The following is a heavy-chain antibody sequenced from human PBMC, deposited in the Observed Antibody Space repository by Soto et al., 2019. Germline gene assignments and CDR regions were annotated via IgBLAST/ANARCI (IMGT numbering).Heavy chain of an antibody. V-gene: IGHV1-69*01. D-gene: IGHD3-16*01. CDR3: ARDPAGGWGSYDHL. J-gene: IGHJ4*02. Sequence: QVQLVQSGAAVKKPGSSVKVSCKASGGTFSSYAITCLRQAPGQGREWMGGIIPIFGTANYAQKFQSRVTNTADESRSTAYMELSSLRSEDTAVYYCARDPAGGWGSYDHLWGQGTLVTVSS. CDR2: IIPIFGTA. CDR1: GGTFSSYA.